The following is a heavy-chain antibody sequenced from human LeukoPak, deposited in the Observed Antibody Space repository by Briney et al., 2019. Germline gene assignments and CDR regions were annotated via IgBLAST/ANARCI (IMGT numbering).Heavy chain of an antibody. V-gene: IGHV3-23*01. D-gene: IGHD3-10*01. CDR2: ISGSGGST. Sequence: GGSLRLSCAASGFTFSSYAMSWVRQAPGKGLEWVSAISGSGGSTYYADSVKGRFTISRDNSKNTLYLQMNSLRAEDTAVYYCAKDTSTRYYYGSGSYPDYYFDYWGQGTLVTVSS. CDR3: AKDTSTRYYYGSGSYPDYYFDY. J-gene: IGHJ4*02. CDR1: GFTFSSYA.